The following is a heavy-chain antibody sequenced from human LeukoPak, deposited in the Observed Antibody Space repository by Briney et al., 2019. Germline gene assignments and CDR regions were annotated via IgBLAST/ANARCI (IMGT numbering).Heavy chain of an antibody. CDR3: ARHIVVEVAATSGDWFDP. D-gene: IGHD2-15*01. J-gene: IGHJ5*02. CDR1: GYTFTSYG. CDR2: ISAYNGNT. V-gene: IGHV1-18*01. Sequence: GASLKVSCKASGYTFTSYGISWVRQAPGQGLEWMGWISAYNGNTNYAQKLQGRVTMTTDTSTSTAYMELRSLRSDDTAVYYCARHIVVEVAATSGDWFDPWGQGTLVTVSS.